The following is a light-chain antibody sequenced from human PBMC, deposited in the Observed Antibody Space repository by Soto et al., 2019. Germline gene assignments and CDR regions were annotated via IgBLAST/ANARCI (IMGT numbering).Light chain of an antibody. CDR2: EVS. Sequence: QSALTQPASVSGSPGQSITISCTGTSSDVGTYNYVSWYQHHPGKAPKLIIYEVSNRPSGVSNRFSGSKSGSTASLTISGLQAEDEADYHCTSYTRDTALVFGTRT. J-gene: IGLJ1*01. V-gene: IGLV2-14*01. CDR1: SSDVGTYNY. CDR3: TSYTRDTALV.